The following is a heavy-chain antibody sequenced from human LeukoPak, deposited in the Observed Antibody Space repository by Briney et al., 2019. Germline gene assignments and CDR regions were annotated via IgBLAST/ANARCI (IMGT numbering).Heavy chain of an antibody. CDR1: GFTFSSYA. CDR2: ISYDGSNK. Sequence: GGSLRLSCAASGFTFSSYAMHWVRQAPGKGLEWVAVISYDGSNKYYADSVKGRFTISRDNSKNTLYLQMNSLRAEDTAVYYCARAGIAAAGNTYYYGMDVWGQGTTVTVSS. CDR3: ARAGIAAAGNTYYYGMDV. D-gene: IGHD6-13*01. J-gene: IGHJ6*02. V-gene: IGHV3-30-3*01.